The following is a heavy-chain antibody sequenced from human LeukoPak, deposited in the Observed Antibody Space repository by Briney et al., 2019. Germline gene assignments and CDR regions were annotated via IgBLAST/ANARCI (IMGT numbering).Heavy chain of an antibody. CDR3: AREAEPSVAGTVLFDY. J-gene: IGHJ4*02. D-gene: IGHD6-19*01. Sequence: SETLSLTCTVSGGSISSSSYYWGWIRQPPGKGLEWIGSIYYSGSTYYNPSLKSRVTISVDTSKNQFSLKLSSVTAADTAVYYCAREAEPSVAGTVLFDYWGQGTLVTVSS. CDR1: GGSISSSSYY. CDR2: IYYSGST. V-gene: IGHV4-39*07.